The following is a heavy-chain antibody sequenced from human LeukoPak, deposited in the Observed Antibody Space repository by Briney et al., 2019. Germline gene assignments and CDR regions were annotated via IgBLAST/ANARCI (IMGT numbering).Heavy chain of an antibody. J-gene: IGHJ4*02. CDR3: ARDRYYYDSSGYYLDY. Sequence: ASVKVSCKASGYTFTAYGISWVRQAPGQGLEWMGWISGNNDNANYAQKVQGRVTMTADTSTSTAYMELRSLRSDDTAVYYCARDRYYYDSSGYYLDYWGQGTLVTVSS. CDR1: GYTFTAYG. CDR2: ISGNNDNA. V-gene: IGHV1-18*01. D-gene: IGHD3-22*01.